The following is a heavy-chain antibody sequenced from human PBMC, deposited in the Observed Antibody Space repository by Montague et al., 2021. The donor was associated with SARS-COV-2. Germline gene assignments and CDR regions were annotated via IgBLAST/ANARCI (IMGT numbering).Heavy chain of an antibody. CDR3: AREGGWLSRGSYYFDY. CDR1: GGSISSSSYY. J-gene: IGHJ4*02. D-gene: IGHD3-22*01. CDR2: IYYSGST. V-gene: IGHV4-39*07. Sequence: SETLSLTCTVSGGSISSSSYYWGWIRQPPGKGLEWIGSIYYSGSTYYNPSLKSRVTISVDTSKNQFSLKLSSVTAADTAVYYCAREGGWLSRGSYYFDYWGQGTLVTVSP.